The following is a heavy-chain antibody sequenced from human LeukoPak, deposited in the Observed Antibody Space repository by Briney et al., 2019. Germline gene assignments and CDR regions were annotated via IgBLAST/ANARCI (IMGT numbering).Heavy chain of an antibody. CDR2: INHSGST. D-gene: IGHD3-3*01. V-gene: IGHV4-34*01. J-gene: IGHJ5*02. Sequence: SETLSLTCAVYGGSFSGYYWSWIRQPPGKGLEWIGEINHSGSTNYNPSLKSRVTISVDTSKNQFSLKLSSVTAADTAVYYCARAAIYSWFDPWGQGTLVTVSS. CDR3: ARAAIYSWFDP. CDR1: GGSFSGYY.